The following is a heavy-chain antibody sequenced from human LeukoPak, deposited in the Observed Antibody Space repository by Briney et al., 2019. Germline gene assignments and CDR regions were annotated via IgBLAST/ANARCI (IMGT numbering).Heavy chain of an antibody. CDR1: GFTVSSNY. CDR3: ARANWGHPMYYFDY. J-gene: IGHJ4*02. CDR2: IYSGGST. V-gene: IGHV3-66*01. Sequence: GGSLRLSCAASGFTVSSNYMSWVRQAPGKGLEWVSIIYSGGSTYYADSVKGRFTISRDNSKNTLYLQMNSLRAGDTAVYYCARANWGHPMYYFDYWGQGTLVTVSS. D-gene: IGHD7-27*01.